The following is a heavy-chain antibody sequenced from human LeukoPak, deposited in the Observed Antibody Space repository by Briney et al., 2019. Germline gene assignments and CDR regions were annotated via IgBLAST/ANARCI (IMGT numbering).Heavy chain of an antibody. CDR2: INPNSGGT. J-gene: IGHJ3*02. D-gene: IGHD1-1*01. Sequence: ASVKVSCKASGYTFTGYNMHWVRQAPGQELEWMGWINPNSGGTNYAQKFQGRVTMTRDTSISTAYMELSRLRSDDTAVYYCARFLLWARNWNDDGDAFDIWGQGTMVTVSS. CDR3: ARFLLWARNWNDDGDAFDI. V-gene: IGHV1-2*02. CDR1: GYTFTGYN.